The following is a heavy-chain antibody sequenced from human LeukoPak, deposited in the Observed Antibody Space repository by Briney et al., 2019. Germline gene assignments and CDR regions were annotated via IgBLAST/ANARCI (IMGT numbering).Heavy chain of an antibody. CDR2: ISGSDGRT. V-gene: IGHV3-23*01. D-gene: IGHD6-13*01. Sequence: PGGSLRLSCAASGFTFSSYGMHWVRQAPGKGLEWVSTISGSDGRTYYADSVKGRFTISRDDSKNTLYLQMNSLRTEDTAIYYCAKRGLPAAGNNWFDPWGQGAQVTVSS. J-gene: IGHJ5*02. CDR3: AKRGLPAAGNNWFDP. CDR1: GFTFSSYG.